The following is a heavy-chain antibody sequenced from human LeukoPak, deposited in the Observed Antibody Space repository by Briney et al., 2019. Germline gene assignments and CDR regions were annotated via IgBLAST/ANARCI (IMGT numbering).Heavy chain of an antibody. D-gene: IGHD3-10*01. V-gene: IGHV1-2*02. CDR3: ARDRELRWPQGGFDF. J-gene: IGHJ4*02. CDR2: INPNSGGT. Sequence: ASVKVSCRASGYTFTGYYMHWVRQAPGQGLEWMGWINPNSGGTNYAQKFQGRLTMTRDTAISTTYMELSGLKFDDTAVYFCARDRELRWPQGGFDFWGQGTLLTVSS. CDR1: GYTFTGYY.